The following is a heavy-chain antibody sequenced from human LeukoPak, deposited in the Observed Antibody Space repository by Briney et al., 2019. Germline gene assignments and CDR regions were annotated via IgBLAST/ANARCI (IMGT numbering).Heavy chain of an antibody. CDR2: IGGRGGGT. Sequence: GGSLRLSCAASGFTFSNYAMSWVRQAPGKGLEWVSAIGGRGGGTYYADSVPGRFTVSRDDSKNTLYLQMNSLRAEDTAVYYCAKWGDYDILTGYYDSDYWGQGTLVTVSS. CDR1: GFTFSNYA. CDR3: AKWGDYDILTGYYDSDY. D-gene: IGHD3-9*01. J-gene: IGHJ4*02. V-gene: IGHV3-23*01.